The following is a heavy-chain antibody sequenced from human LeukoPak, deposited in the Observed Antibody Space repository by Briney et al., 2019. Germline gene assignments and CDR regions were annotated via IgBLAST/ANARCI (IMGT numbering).Heavy chain of an antibody. J-gene: IGHJ4*02. CDR1: GGSISSGGYY. Sequence: PSETLSLTCTVSGGSISSGGYYWSWIRQPPGKGLEWIGYIYHSGSTYYNPSLKSRVTISVDRSKNQFSLKLSSVTAADTAVYYCARELWQQLEGPYFDYWGQGTLVTVSS. V-gene: IGHV4-30-2*01. CDR2: IYHSGST. CDR3: ARELWQQLEGPYFDY. D-gene: IGHD6-13*01.